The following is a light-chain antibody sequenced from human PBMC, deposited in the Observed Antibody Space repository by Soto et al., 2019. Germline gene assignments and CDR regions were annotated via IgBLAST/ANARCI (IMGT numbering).Light chain of an antibody. CDR3: MQGIEWPRLT. J-gene: IGKJ1*01. Sequence: DVVMTQSPLSLPVTLGQPASISCRSSQSLESSDGNTYLNWFQQRPGQSPRRLIYKVSNRASGVPDRLSGSGSGTDIELKISRVEAEEVVVYCCMQGIEWPRLTFGQGTNVEIK. CDR1: QSLESSDGNTY. V-gene: IGKV2-30*01. CDR2: KVS.